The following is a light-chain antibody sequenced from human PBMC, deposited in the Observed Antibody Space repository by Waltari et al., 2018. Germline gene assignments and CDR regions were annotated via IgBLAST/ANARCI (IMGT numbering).Light chain of an antibody. CDR3: HQYNSYSLLT. J-gene: IGKJ4*01. V-gene: IGKV1-5*03. CDR2: KAS. Sequence: DIQMTQSPSTLSASVGDRFTITCRASQSISNWLAWYQQKPGKAPKLLIYKASTLESEVPSRFSCSGSGREFTLTISSLQPEKFATYDCHQYNSYSLLTFGGGTKVEIK. CDR1: QSISNW.